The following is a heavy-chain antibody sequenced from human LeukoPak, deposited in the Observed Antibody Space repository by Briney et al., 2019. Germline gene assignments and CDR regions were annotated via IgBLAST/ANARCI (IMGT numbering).Heavy chain of an antibody. CDR1: GYTLTELS. J-gene: IGHJ4*02. CDR2: FDPEDGET. CDR3: ATGTPDYDSSVNGWELDY. V-gene: IGHV1-24*01. Sequence: ASVKVSCKVSGYTLTELSMHWVRQAPGKGLEWMGGFDPEDGETIYAQKFQGRVTMTEDTSTDTAYMELSSLRSEDTAVYYCATGTPDYDSSVNGWELDYWGQGTLVTVSS. D-gene: IGHD3-22*01.